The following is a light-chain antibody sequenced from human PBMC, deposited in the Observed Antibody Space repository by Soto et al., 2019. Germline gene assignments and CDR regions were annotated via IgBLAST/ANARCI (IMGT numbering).Light chain of an antibody. CDR3: AAWDASLNGWV. J-gene: IGLJ3*02. Sequence: QSVLTQPPSASGTPGQRVTISCSGSSSNIGSNTVNWYQQLPGTAPKLLIYGNNQRPSGVPDRFSGSKSGTSASLAISGLQSEDDTDYYCAAWDASLNGWVFGGGTKLTVL. CDR1: SSNIGSNT. V-gene: IGLV1-44*01. CDR2: GNN.